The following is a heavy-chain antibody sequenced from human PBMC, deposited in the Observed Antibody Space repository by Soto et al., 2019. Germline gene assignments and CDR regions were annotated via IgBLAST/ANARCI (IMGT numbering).Heavy chain of an antibody. D-gene: IGHD3-9*01. CDR1: GGTFSSYA. CDR3: ARAWVDYDILTGYYRDYYMDV. J-gene: IGHJ6*03. V-gene: IGHV1-69*13. Sequence: ASVKVSCKASGGTFSSYAISWVRQAPGQGLEWMGVIIPIFGRANYAQKFQGRVTMTADESTSTVYMELSSLRSEDTAVYYCARAWVDYDILTGYYRDYYMDVWGKGATVTVSS. CDR2: IIPIFGRA.